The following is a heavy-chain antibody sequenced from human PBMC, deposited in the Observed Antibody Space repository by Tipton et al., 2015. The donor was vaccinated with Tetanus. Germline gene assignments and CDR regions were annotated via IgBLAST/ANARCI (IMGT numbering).Heavy chain of an antibody. CDR3: AREADCSGGSCFSGDFDN. V-gene: IGHV3-33*01. D-gene: IGHD2-15*01. CDR1: GFIFSSYG. Sequence: SLRLSCAASGFIFSSYGIHWVRQAPGKGLEWGAVSWYDGTDKYYADSVKGRFTISRDNSKNTLYLQMNSLRAEDTAVYYCAREADCSGGSCFSGDFDNWGQGTQVPVSS. J-gene: IGHJ4*02. CDR2: SWYDGTDK.